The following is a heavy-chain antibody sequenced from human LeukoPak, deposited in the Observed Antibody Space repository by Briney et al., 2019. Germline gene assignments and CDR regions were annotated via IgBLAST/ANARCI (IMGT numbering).Heavy chain of an antibody. J-gene: IGHJ4*02. CDR1: GFTFSSYS. Sequence: GGSLRLSCAASGFTFSSYSMNWVRQAPGKGLEWVSYISSSSSTIYYADSVKGRFTISRDNAKNSLYLQMNSLRAEDTAVYYCARAPNLFDYWGQGTLVTVSA. CDR3: ARAPNLFDY. V-gene: IGHV3-48*01. CDR2: ISSSSSTI.